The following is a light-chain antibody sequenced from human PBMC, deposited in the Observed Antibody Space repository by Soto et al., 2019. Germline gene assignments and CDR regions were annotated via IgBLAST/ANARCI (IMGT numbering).Light chain of an antibody. V-gene: IGKV3-20*01. CDR1: QSVSSVY. J-gene: IGKJ4*01. CDR2: GPA. Sequence: EIVLTQSPGTLSLSPGERATLSCRASQSVSSVYLAWYQQKPGQAPRLLIFGPATRATGIPDRFSGSGSGTDFTLTISRLEPEDCAVYYCQQYGSSPTFGGGTKVEIK. CDR3: QQYGSSPT.